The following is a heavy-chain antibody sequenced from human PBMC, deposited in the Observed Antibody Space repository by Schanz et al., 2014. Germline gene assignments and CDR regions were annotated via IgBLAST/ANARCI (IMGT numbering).Heavy chain of an antibody. D-gene: IGHD3-22*01. Sequence: QVQLVQSGAEVKKPGSSVKVSCKASGGTFSSYAFSWVRQAPGQGLEWMGWINTHTGNPTYAQGFTGRFVFSLDPSVSTAYLQISSLKADDTAVYYCAREDYLDSSGYSCGYWGQGTLVTVSS. V-gene: IGHV7-4-1*02. CDR2: INTHTGNP. CDR1: GGTFSSYA. CDR3: AREDYLDSSGYSCGY. J-gene: IGHJ4*02.